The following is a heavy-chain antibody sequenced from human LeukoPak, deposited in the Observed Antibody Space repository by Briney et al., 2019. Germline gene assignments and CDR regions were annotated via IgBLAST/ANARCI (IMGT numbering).Heavy chain of an antibody. Sequence: ASVKVSCKASGYTFTSYGISWVRQAPGQGLEWIGWISAYNGNTNYAQKLQGRVTMTTDTSTSTAYMELRSLRSDDTAVYCCARAPITMVRGVILDFDYWGQGTLVTVSS. V-gene: IGHV1-18*04. CDR1: GYTFTSYG. CDR2: ISAYNGNT. CDR3: ARAPITMVRGVILDFDY. J-gene: IGHJ4*02. D-gene: IGHD3-10*01.